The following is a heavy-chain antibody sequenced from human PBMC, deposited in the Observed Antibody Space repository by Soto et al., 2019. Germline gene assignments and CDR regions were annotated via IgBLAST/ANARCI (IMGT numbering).Heavy chain of an antibody. CDR1: GVSIDNDDYH. Sequence: QVRLQESGPGLVKPSQTLSLTCTVSGVSIDNDDYHWAWIRQHPGAGLEWIGYIPVRGNTYYNPSLWGTGSISPNTSKNQCSRALEFMNAAEQPVYFCTGDSPPPPYFNYYGMDVWGQGTTVTVSS. CDR3: TGDSPPPPYFNYYGMDV. CDR2: IPVRGNT. D-gene: IGHD3-10*01. V-gene: IGHV4-31*01. J-gene: IGHJ6*02.